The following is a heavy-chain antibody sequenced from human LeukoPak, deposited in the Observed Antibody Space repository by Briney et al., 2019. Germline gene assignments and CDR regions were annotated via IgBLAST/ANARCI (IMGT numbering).Heavy chain of an antibody. CDR2: ISTSSSYI. D-gene: IGHD5-18*01. V-gene: IGHV3-21*01. CDR3: VSHVDTVRYDALDI. Sequence: GGSLRLSCTASGFTFGDYGMSWVRQAPGKGLEWVSSISTSSSYIYYADSVKGRFTISRDNAKNTLYLQMNSLRAEDTAVYYCVSHVDTVRYDALDIWGQGTMVTVSS. J-gene: IGHJ3*02. CDR1: GFTFGDYG.